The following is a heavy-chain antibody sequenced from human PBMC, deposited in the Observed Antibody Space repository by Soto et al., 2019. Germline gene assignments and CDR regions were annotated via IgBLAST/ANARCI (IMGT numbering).Heavy chain of an antibody. CDR3: ARGLSPYYYDSSGADY. CDR2: IIPIFGTA. J-gene: IGHJ4*02. CDR1: GGTFSSYA. D-gene: IGHD3-22*01. Sequence: QVQLVQSGAEVKKPGSSVKVSCKASGGTFSSYAISWVRQAPGQGLEWMGGIIPIFGTANYEQKFQGRVTITADESTSTAYMELSSLRSEDTAVYYCARGLSPYYYDSSGADYWGQGTLVTVSS. V-gene: IGHV1-69*01.